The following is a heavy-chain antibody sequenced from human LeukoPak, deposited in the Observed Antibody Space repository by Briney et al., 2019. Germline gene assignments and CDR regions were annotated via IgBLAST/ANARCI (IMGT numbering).Heavy chain of an antibody. Sequence: SQTLSLTCTVSGGSISSGGYYWSWLRQPPGKGLEWIGYIYHSGSAYYNPSLKSRVTIPVDRSKNQFSLKLSSVTAADTAVYYCARNAAYSLDSWGQGTLVTVSS. V-gene: IGHV4-30-2*01. CDR3: ARNAAYSLDS. D-gene: IGHD5-18*01. CDR1: GGSISSGGYY. CDR2: IYHSGSA. J-gene: IGHJ4*02.